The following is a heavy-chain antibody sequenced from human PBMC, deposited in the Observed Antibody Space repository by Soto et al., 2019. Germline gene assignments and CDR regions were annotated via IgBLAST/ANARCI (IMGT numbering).Heavy chain of an antibody. CDR3: AREHYYDSSAYGY. CDR1: GGSFSGYY. CDR2: INHSGST. J-gene: IGHJ4*02. Sequence: SETLSLTCAVYGGSFSGYYWSWIRQPPGKGLEWIGEINHSGSTNYNPSLKSRVTISVDTSKNQFSLKLSSVTAADTAVYYCAREHYYDSSAYGYWGQGTLVT. D-gene: IGHD3-22*01. V-gene: IGHV4-34*01.